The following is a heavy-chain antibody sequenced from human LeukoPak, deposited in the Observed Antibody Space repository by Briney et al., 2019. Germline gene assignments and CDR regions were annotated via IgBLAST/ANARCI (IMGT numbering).Heavy chain of an antibody. CDR1: GLTFSSHT. V-gene: IGHV3-69-1*01. D-gene: IGHD3-22*01. CDR2: VTNGGTT. J-gene: IGHJ4*02. CDR3: ARESGHYDSSGLDY. Sequence: GGSLRLSCAASGLTFSSHTMNWVRQAPGKGLEYISSVTNGGTTYYADSVKGRFTISRDNAKNSLYLQMNSLRAEDTAVYYCARESGHYDSSGLDYWGQGTLVTVSS.